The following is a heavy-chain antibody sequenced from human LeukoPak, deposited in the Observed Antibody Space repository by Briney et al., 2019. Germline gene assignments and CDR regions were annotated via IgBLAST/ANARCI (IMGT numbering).Heavy chain of an antibody. V-gene: IGHV4-39*01. CDR1: GDSMTNSNSY. CDR2: IYYDGRT. J-gene: IGHJ4*02. Sequence: SETLSLTCTVSGDSMTNSNSYWAWNRQPPGKGLEWIGSIYYDGRTYYSPSLRSRVTVSADTSKSQFSLKLSSVTAADTAVYYYVRRQHFGDPHWGQGTLVTVST. CDR3: VRRQHFGDPH. D-gene: IGHD4-17*01.